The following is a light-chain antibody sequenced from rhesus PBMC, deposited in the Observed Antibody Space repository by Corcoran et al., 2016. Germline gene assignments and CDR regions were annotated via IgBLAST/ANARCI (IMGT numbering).Light chain of an antibody. Sequence: EIVMTQSPATLSLSPGETATISCSTSQGASNKLAWYQQKPGQSPRLLIYGASIRATGIPDRFSGSGSGTDFTRTINSLEPEDFAVYYCQETSTLSSYGQGTKVEI. CDR3: QETSTLSS. V-gene: IGKV3-31*02. CDR1: QGASNK. CDR2: GAS. J-gene: IGKJ1*01.